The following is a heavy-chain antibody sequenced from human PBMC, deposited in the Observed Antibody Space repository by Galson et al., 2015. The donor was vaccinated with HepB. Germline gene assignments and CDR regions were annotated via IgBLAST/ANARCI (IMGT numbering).Heavy chain of an antibody. CDR3: ARSPQPAVRYLLFDY. CDR1: GGSISSDTVS. V-gene: IGHV4-30-2*01. D-gene: IGHD3-10*01. J-gene: IGHJ4*02. CDR2: IFHSGST. Sequence: TLSLTCAVSGGSISSDTVSWNWIRQPPGKGLEWIGYIFHSGSTYYNPSLKSRVTISQDRSKNQFSLQLSSVTAADTAVYYCARSPQPAVRYLLFDYWGQGTLVTVSS.